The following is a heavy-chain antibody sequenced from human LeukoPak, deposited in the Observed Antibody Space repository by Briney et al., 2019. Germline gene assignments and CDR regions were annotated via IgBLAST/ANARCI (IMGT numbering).Heavy chain of an antibody. CDR1: GGSISSYY. CDR2: IYYSGST. J-gene: IGHJ4*02. D-gene: IGHD2-2*01. V-gene: IGHV4-59*01. Sequence: SETLSLTCTVSGGSISSYYWSWIRQPPGKGLEWIGYIYYSGSTNYNPSLKSRVTISVDTSKNQFSLKLSSVTAADTAVYYCARGARIPAYPFDYWGQGTLVTVSS. CDR3: ARGARIPAYPFDY.